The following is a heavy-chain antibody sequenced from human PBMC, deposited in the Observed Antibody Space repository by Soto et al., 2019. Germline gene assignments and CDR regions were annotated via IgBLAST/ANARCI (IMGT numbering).Heavy chain of an antibody. CDR1: GYIFTSYG. CDR3: ARDSSSWTDLNLNDY. Sequence: VASVKVSCKASGYIFTSYGISWVRQAPGQGLEWMGWISAYNGNTNYAQKLQGRVTMTTDTSTSTAYMELRSLRSDDTAVYYCARDSSSWTDLNLNDYWGQGTLVTVSS. D-gene: IGHD6-13*01. CDR2: ISAYNGNT. J-gene: IGHJ4*02. V-gene: IGHV1-18*01.